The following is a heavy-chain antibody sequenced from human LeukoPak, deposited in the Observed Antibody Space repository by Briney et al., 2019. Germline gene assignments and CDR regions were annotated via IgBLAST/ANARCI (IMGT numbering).Heavy chain of an antibody. CDR2: IRTKVDSYAT. J-gene: IGHJ4*02. Sequence: GGSLRLSCAASGFTFSSYSMNWVRQAPGKGREWVGRIRTKVDSYATTYSASVKGRFTVSRDDSKNTAYLEMNSLKSEDTAVYYCARPSSGFHFWGQGTLVTVSS. V-gene: IGHV3-73*01. CDR1: GFTFSSYS. CDR3: ARPSSGFHF. D-gene: IGHD3-22*01.